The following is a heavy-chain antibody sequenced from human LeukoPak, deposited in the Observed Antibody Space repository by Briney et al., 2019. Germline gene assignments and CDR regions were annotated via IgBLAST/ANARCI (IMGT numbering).Heavy chain of an antibody. Sequence: ASVKVSCKTSGYSENFYGVTWVRQVAGQGLEWMGWISAQHGQTEYAPNSQDRVTMTTDTYTNTAYMELRSLRSDDTAVYYCAGSLGYCTSNVCYLKYWGQGTLVTVSS. CDR3: AGSLGYCTSNVCYLKY. J-gene: IGHJ4*02. V-gene: IGHV1-18*01. CDR2: ISAQHGQT. D-gene: IGHD2-8*01. CDR1: GYSENFYG.